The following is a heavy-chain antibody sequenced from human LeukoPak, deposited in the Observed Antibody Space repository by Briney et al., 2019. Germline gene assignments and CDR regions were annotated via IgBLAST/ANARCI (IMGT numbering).Heavy chain of an antibody. CDR2: IIPIFGIA. Sequence: ASVKVSCKASGGTFSSYAISWVRQAPGQGLEWMGRIIPIFGIANYAQKFQGRVTITADKSTSTAYMELSSLRSEDTAVYYCARLIGSNYGVWDAFDIWGQGTMVTVSS. D-gene: IGHD4-11*01. J-gene: IGHJ3*02. V-gene: IGHV1-69*04. CDR3: ARLIGSNYGVWDAFDI. CDR1: GGTFSSYA.